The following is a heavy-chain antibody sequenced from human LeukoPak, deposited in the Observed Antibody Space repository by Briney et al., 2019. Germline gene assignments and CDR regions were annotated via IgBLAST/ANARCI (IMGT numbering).Heavy chain of an antibody. Sequence: PGGSLRVSFGASGFTFSSYLMHWVRQAPGKGLEWVSRIYSDGSTTTYADSVKGRFTISRDNAKNTLYLQMNSLRVEDTAVYYCARAPAGWYGCDYWGQGTLVTVSS. D-gene: IGHD6-19*01. CDR3: ARAPAGWYGCDY. CDR2: IYSDGSTT. J-gene: IGHJ4*02. V-gene: IGHV3-74*01. CDR1: GFTFSSYL.